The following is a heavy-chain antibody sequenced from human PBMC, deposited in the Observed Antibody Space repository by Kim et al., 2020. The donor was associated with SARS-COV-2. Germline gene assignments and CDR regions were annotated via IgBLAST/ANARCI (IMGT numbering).Heavy chain of an antibody. CDR3: ARDLLHSGYDY. CDR2: INAGNGNI. CDR1: GYTFTNYA. V-gene: IGHV1-3*01. J-gene: IGHJ4*02. Sequence: ASVKVSCKASGYTFTNYAIQWVRQAPGQGLEWMGGINAGNGNIKYSQKFQGRATLTWDTSASTAYMELRALTSEDTAVYYCARDLLHSGYDYWGQGTLVTVSS. D-gene: IGHD5-12*01.